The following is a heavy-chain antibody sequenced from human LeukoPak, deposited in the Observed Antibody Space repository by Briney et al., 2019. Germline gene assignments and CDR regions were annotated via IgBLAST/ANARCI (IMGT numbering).Heavy chain of an antibody. CDR1: GYTFNGYY. J-gene: IGHJ6*03. V-gene: IGHV1-2*02. Sequence: ASVKVSCKASGYTFNGYYMHWVRQAPGQGLEWMGWINPNSGGTNYAQKFQGRVTMTRDTSTSTAYLELSSLRSDDTAVYYCARAGSGWYVGGSYYYYMDVWGKGTTVTVSS. CDR2: INPNSGGT. CDR3: ARAGSGWYVGGSYYYYMDV. D-gene: IGHD6-19*01.